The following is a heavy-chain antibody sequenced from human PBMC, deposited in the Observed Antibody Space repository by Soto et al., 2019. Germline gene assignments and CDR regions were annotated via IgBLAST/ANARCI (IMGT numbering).Heavy chain of an antibody. D-gene: IGHD3-22*01. V-gene: IGHV3-30*18. CDR2: ISYDGSNK. J-gene: IGHJ4*01. CDR1: GFTFSSYG. Sequence: QVQLVESGGGVVQPGRSLRLSCAASGFTFSSYGMHWVRQAPGKGLEWVAVISYDGSNKYYADSVKGRFTISRDNSKNMLYLQMNSLRAEDTAVYYCAKDGGSSWGTFYFNSSGETYYFVYRCQGTLLTVSS. CDR3: AKDGGSSWGTFYFNSSGETYYFVY.